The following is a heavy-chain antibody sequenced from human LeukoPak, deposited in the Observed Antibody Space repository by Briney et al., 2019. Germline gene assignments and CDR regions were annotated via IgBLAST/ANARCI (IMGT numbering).Heavy chain of an antibody. CDR2: INPNSGGT. CDR3: ARVRVGYCSSTSCYYYYGMDV. V-gene: IGHV1-2*02. CDR1: GYTFTGYY. D-gene: IGHD2-2*01. Sequence: GASVKVSCKVSGYTFTGYYMHWVRQAPGQGLEWMGWINPNSGGTNYAQKFQGRVTMTRDTSISTAYMELSRLRSDDTAVYYCARVRVGYCSSTSCYYYYGMDVWGQGTTVTVSS. J-gene: IGHJ6*02.